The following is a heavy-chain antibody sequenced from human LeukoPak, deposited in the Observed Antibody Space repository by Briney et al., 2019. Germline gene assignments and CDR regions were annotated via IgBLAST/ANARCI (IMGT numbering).Heavy chain of an antibody. D-gene: IGHD6-25*01. V-gene: IGHV1-69*13. J-gene: IGHJ6*02. CDR3: ARDRLAATGGYYGMDV. Sequence: ASVKVSCKASGGTFSSYAISWVRQAPGQGLEWMGGIIPIFGTANYAQKFQGRVTITADESTSTAYMELSSLRSEDTVVYYCARDRLAATGGYYGMDVWGQGTTVTVSS. CDR1: GGTFSSYA. CDR2: IIPIFGTA.